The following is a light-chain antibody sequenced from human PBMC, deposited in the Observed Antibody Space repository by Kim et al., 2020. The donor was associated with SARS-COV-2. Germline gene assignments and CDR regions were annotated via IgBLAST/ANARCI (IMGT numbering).Light chain of an antibody. V-gene: IGKV3-20*01. J-gene: IGKJ4*01. CDR3: QQYDSSELT. Sequence: EIVLTQSPGALSLSPGERATLSCRASQSVSSSYLAWYQQKPGEAPRLLIYGASRRATGIPERFSGSGSATDFTLTISSLEPEDFAVYYCQQYDSSELTFGGGTKVDIK. CDR2: GAS. CDR1: QSVSSSY.